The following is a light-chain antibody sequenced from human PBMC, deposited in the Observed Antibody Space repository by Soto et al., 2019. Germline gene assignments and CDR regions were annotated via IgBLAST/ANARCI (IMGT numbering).Light chain of an antibody. CDR2: AAS. Sequence: DIQMTQSPSSLSASVGDRVTITCRASQSISSYLHWYQQKPGKAPKLLIYAASSLQSGVPSRFSGSEAGTDFNLTISSLQPEDFATYYCQRSFSTPLTFGGGTKVEIK. CDR3: QRSFSTPLT. J-gene: IGKJ4*01. V-gene: IGKV1-39*01. CDR1: QSISSY.